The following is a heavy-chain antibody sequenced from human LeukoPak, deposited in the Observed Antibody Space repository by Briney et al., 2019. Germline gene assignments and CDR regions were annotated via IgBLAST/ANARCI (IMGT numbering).Heavy chain of an antibody. CDR1: GFTFNDFA. CDR3: ARNLGPFDV. CDR2: IADAGT. D-gene: IGHD3-16*01. J-gene: IGHJ3*01. V-gene: IGHV3-23*01. Sequence: VGSLRLSCAASGFTFNDFAMTWVRQAPGKGLEWVSTIADAGTYYADSVKGRFIISRDNSKNMLYLQLNSLRADDTAMYYCARNLGPFDVRGHGTMVTVSS.